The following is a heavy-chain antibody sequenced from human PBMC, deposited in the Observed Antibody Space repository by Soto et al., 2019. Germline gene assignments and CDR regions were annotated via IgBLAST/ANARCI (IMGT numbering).Heavy chain of an antibody. CDR2: ISSSSSYI. D-gene: IGHD3-10*01. V-gene: IGHV3-21*01. CDR3: ARTNVLIGEYYYYGMDV. CDR1: GFTFSSYS. J-gene: IGHJ6*02. Sequence: GGSLRLSCAASGFTFSSYSMNWVRQAPGKGLEWVSSISSSSSYIYYADSVKGRFTISIDNAKNSQYLQMNSLRAEDTAVYYCARTNVLIGEYYYYGMDVWGQGTTVTVSS.